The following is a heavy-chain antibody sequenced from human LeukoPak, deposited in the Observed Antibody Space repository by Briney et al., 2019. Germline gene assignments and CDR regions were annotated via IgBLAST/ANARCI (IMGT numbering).Heavy chain of an antibody. V-gene: IGHV1-18*01. D-gene: IGHD2-2*01. CDR3: ARDVQDIILVRGGMDI. CDR2: ISAYNDNT. CDR1: GYTFTSYG. J-gene: IGHJ6*02. Sequence: ASVTVSCKASGYTFTSYGISWVRQAPGQGLEGMGWISAYNDNTNYAQKLQGRVTMTTDTSTSTAYMELRSLRSDDTAVYYCARDVQDIILVRGGMDIWGQGTTVTVSS.